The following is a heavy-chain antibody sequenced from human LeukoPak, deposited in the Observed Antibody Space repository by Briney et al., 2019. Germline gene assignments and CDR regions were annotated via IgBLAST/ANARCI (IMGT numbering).Heavy chain of an antibody. V-gene: IGHV4-31*03. CDR3: ARVNYYGSGGYYWWFDP. CDR2: IYYSGST. D-gene: IGHD3-22*01. J-gene: IGHJ5*02. Sequence: SQTLSLTCTVSGGSISSGGYYWSWIRQHPGKGLEWIGYIYYSGSTYYNPSLKSRVTISVDTSKNQFSLKLSSVTAADTAVYYCARVNYYGSGGYYWWFDPWGQGTLVTVSS. CDR1: GGSISSGGYY.